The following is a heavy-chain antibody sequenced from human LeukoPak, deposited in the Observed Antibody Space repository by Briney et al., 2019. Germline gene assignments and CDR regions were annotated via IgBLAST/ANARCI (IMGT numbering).Heavy chain of an antibody. J-gene: IGHJ2*01. Sequence: GASVKVSCKFSGYTFTSCDINWVRQATGQGLEWMGWMNPNRGNTGYAQKFQGRVTMTSDTSITTAYMDLSSLTSEDTAVYYCARGRVGATSHSNWFFDLWGRGTPVTVSS. CDR1: GYTFTSCD. CDR2: MNPNRGNT. V-gene: IGHV1-8*01. D-gene: IGHD1-26*01. CDR3: ARGRVGATSHSNWFFDL.